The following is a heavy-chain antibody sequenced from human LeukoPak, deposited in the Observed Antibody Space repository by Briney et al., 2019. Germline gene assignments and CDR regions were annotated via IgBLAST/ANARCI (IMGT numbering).Heavy chain of an antibody. J-gene: IGHJ3*02. CDR1: GGSISSGGYY. D-gene: IGHD6-13*01. Sequence: LPSETLSLTCTVSGGSISSGGYYWSWVRQAPGKGLEWVSGISGSGGSTYYADSVKGRFTISRDNSKNTLYLQLNSLRAEDTAVYYCAKGSSSYYFAFDIWGQGTMVTVSS. CDR2: ISGSGGST. V-gene: IGHV3-23*01. CDR3: AKGSSSYYFAFDI.